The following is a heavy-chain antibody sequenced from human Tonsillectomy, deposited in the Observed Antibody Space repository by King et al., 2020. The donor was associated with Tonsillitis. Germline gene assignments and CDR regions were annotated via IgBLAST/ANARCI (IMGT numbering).Heavy chain of an antibody. CDR1: GFTFSDYG. J-gene: IGHJ4*02. V-gene: IGHV3-30*02. Sequence: VQLVESGGGVVQPGGSLRLSCAASGFTFSDYGMHWVRQAPGKGLEWVALIRCGGSIKRYADSVKGRFTISRDNSKNTLYLQMNSLRVEDTAVYYCAREGAVGLCTGTSCNGGALDYWGQGTPVTVSS. CDR3: AREGAVGLCTGTSCNGGALDY. D-gene: IGHD2-2*01. CDR2: IRCGGSIK.